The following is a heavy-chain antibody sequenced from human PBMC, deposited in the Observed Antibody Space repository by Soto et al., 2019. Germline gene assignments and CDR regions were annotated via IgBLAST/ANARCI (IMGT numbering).Heavy chain of an antibody. J-gene: IGHJ4*02. D-gene: IGHD3-16*02. CDR2: IHYSGST. Sequence: PLEPLRLTWAVFGGSFSGYYWSWIRQPPGKGLEWIGYIHYSGSTYYNPSLKSRVTISVDTSKNQFSLKLSSVTAADTAVYYCARARTGITFGGVIVPKPLDYWGQGTLVTVSS. CDR3: ARARTGITFGGVIVPKPLDY. CDR1: GGSFSGYY. V-gene: IGHV4-34*09.